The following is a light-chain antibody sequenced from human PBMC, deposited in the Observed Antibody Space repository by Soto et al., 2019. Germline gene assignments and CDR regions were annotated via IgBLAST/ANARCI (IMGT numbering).Light chain of an antibody. CDR1: SSNIGSNY. CDR3: AAWDDSLSGPV. Sequence: QSVLTQPPSASGTPGQRVTISCSGSSSNIGSNYVYWYQQLPGTAPQLLIYRNNQRPSGVPDRFSGSKSGTSASLAISGLRSEDEDDYYCAAWDDSLSGPVFGGGTQLTVL. V-gene: IGLV1-47*01. J-gene: IGLJ7*01. CDR2: RNN.